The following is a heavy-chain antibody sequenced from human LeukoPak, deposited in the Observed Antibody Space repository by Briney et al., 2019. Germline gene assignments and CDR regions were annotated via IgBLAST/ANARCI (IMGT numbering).Heavy chain of an antibody. V-gene: IGHV3-21*01. J-gene: IGHJ4*02. CDR1: GFTFSSYS. D-gene: IGHD5-12*01. CDR2: ISSSSSYI. Sequence: PGGSLRLSCAASGFTFSSYSMNWVRQAPGKGLEWVSSISSSSSYIYYADSVKGRFTISRDNAKNSLYLQMNSLRAEDTAVYYCARERILYSGYDWETFDYWGQGTLVTVSS. CDR3: ARERILYSGYDWETFDY.